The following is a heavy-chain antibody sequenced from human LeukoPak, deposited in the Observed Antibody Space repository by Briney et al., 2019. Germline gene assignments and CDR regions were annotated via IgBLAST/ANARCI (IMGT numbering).Heavy chain of an antibody. J-gene: IGHJ4*02. CDR3: ARRGVTTFAY. CDR2: INHSGST. D-gene: IGHD4-17*01. V-gene: IGHV4-34*01. CDR1: GGSMRDYY. Sequence: SETLSLTCTVSGGSMRDYYWSWIRQPPGKGLEWIGEINHSGSTNYNPSLKSRVTISVDTSKNQFSLKLSSVTAADTAVYYCARRGVTTFAYWGQGTLVTVSS.